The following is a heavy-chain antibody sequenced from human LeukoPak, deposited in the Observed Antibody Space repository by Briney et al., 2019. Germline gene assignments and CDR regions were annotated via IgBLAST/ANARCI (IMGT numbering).Heavy chain of an antibody. CDR3: ARGIFYSSGWYSWFDP. Sequence: ASVKVSCKASGYTFTSYYMHWVRQAPGQGLEWMGIINPSGGSTSYAQKFQGRVTMTRGTSTSTVYMELSSLRSEDTAVYYCARGIFYSSGWYSWFDPWGQGTLVTVSS. J-gene: IGHJ5*02. D-gene: IGHD6-19*01. CDR2: INPSGGST. CDR1: GYTFTSYY. V-gene: IGHV1-46*01.